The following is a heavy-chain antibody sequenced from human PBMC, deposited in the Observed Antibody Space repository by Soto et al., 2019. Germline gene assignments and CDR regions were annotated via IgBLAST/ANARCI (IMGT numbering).Heavy chain of an antibody. V-gene: IGHV4-4*07. J-gene: IGHJ4*02. D-gene: IGHD1-20*01. CDR2: IYSSGST. CDR1: GVSITSYS. Sequence: QVQLQESGPGLVKPSETLSLTCTVSGVSITSYSWGWFRQPAGKGLEWIGRIYSSGSTNYTPSLKSRVTMSIDTSKNQFSLKLSSVTAADTAVYYCACLYNWNGWSDYWGQGTLVTVSS. CDR3: ACLYNWNGWSDY.